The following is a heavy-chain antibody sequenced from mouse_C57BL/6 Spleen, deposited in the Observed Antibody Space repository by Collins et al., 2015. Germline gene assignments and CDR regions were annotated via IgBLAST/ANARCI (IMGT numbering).Heavy chain of an antibody. Sequence: LVKTGASVKISCKASGYSFTGYYMHWVKQSHGKSLEWIGYISCYNGATSYNQKFKGKATFTVDTSSSTAYMQFNSLTSEDSAVYYCAREYYGSSYDGYAMDYWGQGTSVTVSS. CDR3: AREYYGSSYDGYAMDY. D-gene: IGHD1-1*01. J-gene: IGHJ4*01. CDR2: ISCYNGAT. CDR1: GYSFTGYY. V-gene: IGHV1S34*01.